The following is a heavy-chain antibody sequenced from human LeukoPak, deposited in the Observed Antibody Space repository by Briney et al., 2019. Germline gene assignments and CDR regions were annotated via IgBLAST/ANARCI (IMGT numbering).Heavy chain of an antibody. CDR1: GFTVSSTY. CDR2: IYPGGAT. V-gene: IGHV3-66*02. J-gene: IGHJ4*02. D-gene: IGHD3-22*01. CDR3: ARNYYDSSGYYHFDS. Sequence: GGSLRLSCAASGFTVSSTYMSWVRQGPGKGLEWVSIIYPGGATNYADSVKCRFTISRDRSKNTLYLQMNSLIVDDTAVYYCARNYYDSSGYYHFDSWGQGTLVTVSS.